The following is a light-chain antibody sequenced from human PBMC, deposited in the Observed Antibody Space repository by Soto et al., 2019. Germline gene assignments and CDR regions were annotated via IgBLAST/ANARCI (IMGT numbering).Light chain of an antibody. Sequence: EIVLTQSPGTLSLSPGERATLSCRASQSVSSSYLAWYQQNPGQAPRLLIYGASSRATGIPDRFSGSGSGTDFTLTISRLEPEDFGVYYCQQYGRSPPFTFGPGTKVDIK. J-gene: IGKJ3*01. CDR3: QQYGRSPPFT. V-gene: IGKV3-20*01. CDR2: GAS. CDR1: QSVSSSY.